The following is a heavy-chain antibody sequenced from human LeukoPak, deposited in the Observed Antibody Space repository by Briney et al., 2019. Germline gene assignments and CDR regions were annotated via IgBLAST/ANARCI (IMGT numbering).Heavy chain of an antibody. D-gene: IGHD3-22*01. CDR2: INHSGST. CDR1: GGSFSGYY. J-gene: IGHJ4*02. Sequence: PSETLSLTCAVYGGSFSGYYWSWIRQPPGKGLEWIGEINHSGSTNYNPSLKSRVTISIDTSKNQFSLKLSSVTAADTAVYYCARLGFYYDSSGYYSFFDYWGQGTLVTVSS. CDR3: ARLGFYYDSSGYYSFFDY. V-gene: IGHV4-34*01.